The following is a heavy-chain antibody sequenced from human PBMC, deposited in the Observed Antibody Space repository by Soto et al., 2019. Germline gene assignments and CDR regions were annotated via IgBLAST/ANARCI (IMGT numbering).Heavy chain of an antibody. CDR1: GGTFSSYS. J-gene: IGHJ6*02. CDR2: IIPIFATA. CDR3: ARSVSFRYQLLKRGMDV. V-gene: IGHV1-69*13. Sequence: ASVKVSCKASGGTFSSYSISWVRQAPGQGLEWMGGIIPIFATANYAQKFQGRVMITVDESTTTACMDLSSLRSEDTAVYYCARSVSFRYQLLKRGMDVWGQGTTVTVSS. D-gene: IGHD2-2*01.